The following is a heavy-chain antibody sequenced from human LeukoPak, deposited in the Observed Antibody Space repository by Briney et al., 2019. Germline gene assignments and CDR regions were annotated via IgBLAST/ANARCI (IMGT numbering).Heavy chain of an antibody. D-gene: IGHD2-21*02. CDR3: ARDEHIVVVTATTGPHFDY. J-gene: IGHJ4*02. V-gene: IGHV4-38-2*02. CDR2: IYHSGST. Sequence: PSETLSLTCTVSGYSISSGYYWGWIRQPPGKGLEWIGSIYHSGSTYYNPSLKSRVTISVDTSKNQFSLKLSSVTAADTAVYYCARDEHIVVVTATTGPHFDYWGQGTLVTVSS. CDR1: GYSISSGYY.